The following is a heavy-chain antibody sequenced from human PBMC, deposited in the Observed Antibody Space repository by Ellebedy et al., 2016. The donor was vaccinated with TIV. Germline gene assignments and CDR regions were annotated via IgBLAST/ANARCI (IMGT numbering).Heavy chain of an antibody. CDR3: ARDRYYGSGSYSPDP. CDR2: IYYSGST. D-gene: IGHD3-10*01. Sequence: SETLSLXXTVSGGSVSSGSYYWSWIRQPPGKGLEWIGYIYYSGSTNYNPSLKSRVTISVDTSKNQFSLKLSSVTAADTAVYYCARDRYYGSGSYSPDPWGQGTLVTVSS. J-gene: IGHJ5*02. CDR1: GGSVSSGSYY. V-gene: IGHV4-61*01.